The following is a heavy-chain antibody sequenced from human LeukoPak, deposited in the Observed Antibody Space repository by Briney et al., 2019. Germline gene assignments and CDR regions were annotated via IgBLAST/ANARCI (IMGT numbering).Heavy chain of an antibody. J-gene: IGHJ6*03. Sequence: SETLSLTCTVSGGSITSYYWSWIRQPPGKGLEWIGYIYYSGSTNYNPSLKSRVTISVDTSKNQFSLKLSSVTAADTAVYYCARGGSGEWFGELFRYYYYCMDVWGKGTTVTISS. CDR2: IYYSGST. V-gene: IGHV4-59*08. D-gene: IGHD3-10*01. CDR3: ARGGSGEWFGELFRYYYYCMDV. CDR1: GGSITSYY.